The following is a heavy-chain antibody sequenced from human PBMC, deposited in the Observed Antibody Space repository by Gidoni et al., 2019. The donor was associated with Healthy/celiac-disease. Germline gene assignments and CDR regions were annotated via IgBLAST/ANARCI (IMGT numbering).Heavy chain of an antibody. CDR3: ARDRYYYDSSGSGAFDI. J-gene: IGHJ3*02. V-gene: IGHV3-21*01. D-gene: IGHD3-22*01. CDR2: ISSSSSYI. CDR1: GFPFSSYS. Sequence: EVQLVESGGGLVKPGGSLRLSCAASGFPFSSYSMNWVRQAPGKGLEWVSSISSSSSYIYYADSVKGRFTISRDNAKNSLYLQMNSLRAEDTAVYYCARDRYYYDSSGSGAFDIWGQGTMVTVSS.